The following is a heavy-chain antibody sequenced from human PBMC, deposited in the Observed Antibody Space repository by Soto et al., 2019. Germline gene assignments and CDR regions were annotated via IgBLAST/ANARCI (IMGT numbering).Heavy chain of an antibody. CDR3: ARYIPGVRYYGMDV. CDR1: GVTFCSYA. Sequence: GGSLRLSCAASGVTFCSYAMKWVRQAPGKGLEWVSLIGESGTPTYYADSVKGRFTISRDNSGNTLFLEMYSLRAEDTAVYYCARYIPGVRYYGMDVWGQGTTVTVSS. V-gene: IGHV3-23*01. J-gene: IGHJ6*02. CDR2: IGESGTPT. D-gene: IGHD2-2*01.